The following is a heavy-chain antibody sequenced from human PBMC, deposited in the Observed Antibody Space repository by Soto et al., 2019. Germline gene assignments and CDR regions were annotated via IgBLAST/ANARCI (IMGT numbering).Heavy chain of an antibody. D-gene: IGHD2-2*01. CDR1: GASISGFY. J-gene: IGHJ4*02. V-gene: IGHV4-4*07. CDR3: VPDVPKTLPDCFDT. CDR2: IYATGTT. Sequence: PSETLSLTCTVSGASISGFYWSWIRKSAGRGLEWIGRIYATGTTDYNPSLKSRVMMSVDTSKKQFSLKLRSVTAADTAVYYCVPDVPKTLPDCFDTWGQGISVTVSS.